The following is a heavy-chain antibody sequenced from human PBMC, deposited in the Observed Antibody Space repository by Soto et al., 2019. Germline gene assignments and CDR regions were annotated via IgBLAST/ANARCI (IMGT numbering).Heavy chain of an antibody. CDR3: AGLGYCSSTSCPPYGMDV. Sequence: GASVKVSCKASGGTFSSYAISWVRQAPGQGLEWMGGIIPIFGTANYAQKFQGRVTITADESTSTAYMELSSLRSEDTAVYYCAGLGYCSSTSCPPYGMDVWGQGTTVTVSS. CDR1: GGTFSSYA. J-gene: IGHJ6*02. V-gene: IGHV1-69*13. D-gene: IGHD2-2*01. CDR2: IIPIFGTA.